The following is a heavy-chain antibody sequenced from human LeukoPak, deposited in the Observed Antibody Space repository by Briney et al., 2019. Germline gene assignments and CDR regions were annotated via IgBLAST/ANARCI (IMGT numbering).Heavy chain of an antibody. D-gene: IGHD2-15*01. Sequence: GGSLRLSCAASGFTFSSYWMSWVRQAPGKGLEWVANIKQDGSEKYYVDSVKGRFTISRDNAKNSLYLQMNSLRAEDTAVYYCARGSVVASISPPDYWGQGTLVTVS. V-gene: IGHV3-7*01. CDR2: IKQDGSEK. CDR3: ARGSVVASISPPDY. CDR1: GFTFSSYW. J-gene: IGHJ4*02.